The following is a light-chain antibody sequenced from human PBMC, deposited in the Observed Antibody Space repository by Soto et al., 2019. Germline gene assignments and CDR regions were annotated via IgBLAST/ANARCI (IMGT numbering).Light chain of an antibody. V-gene: IGKV3-11*01. J-gene: IGKJ1*01. CDR2: DAS. Sequence: LTQSPATLSSSPGESATLACRASQSVSSYLAWYQQKPGQAPRILIYDASNRATGIPARFSGSGSGTDFTLTISSLEPEDFAVYYCQQRSNWPWTFGQGTKVDIK. CDR1: QSVSSY. CDR3: QQRSNWPWT.